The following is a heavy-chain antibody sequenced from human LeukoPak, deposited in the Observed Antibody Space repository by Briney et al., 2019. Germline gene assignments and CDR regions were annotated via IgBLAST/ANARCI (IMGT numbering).Heavy chain of an antibody. Sequence: GESLKISCKGSGYSFTSYWIGWVRQMPGKGLEWMGIIYPGDSDTRYSPSFQGQVTISADKSISTAYLQWSSLKASDTAMYYCAEPPPGYNWNGNYHGFDNWGQGTMVTVSS. V-gene: IGHV5-51*01. CDR1: GYSFTSYW. CDR2: IYPGDSDT. D-gene: IGHD1-1*01. CDR3: AEPPPGYNWNGNYHGFDN. J-gene: IGHJ3*02.